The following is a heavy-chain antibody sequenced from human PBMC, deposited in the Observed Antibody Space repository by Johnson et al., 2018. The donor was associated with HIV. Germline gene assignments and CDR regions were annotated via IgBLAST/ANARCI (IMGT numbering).Heavy chain of an antibody. D-gene: IGHD2-21*01. CDR1: GFTFSSYA. J-gene: IGHJ3*02. V-gene: IGHV3-30-3*01. CDR3: ARARTEVIARPGAFDI. CDR2: ISYDANNK. Sequence: VQLVESGGGVVQPGRSLRLSCAASGFTFSSYAMHWVRQAPGRGLEWVAVISYDANNKYYADSVKGRFTISRDNSKNTRYLQMNSLTKEETAMDYCARARTEVIARPGAFDIWGQGTMVTVSS.